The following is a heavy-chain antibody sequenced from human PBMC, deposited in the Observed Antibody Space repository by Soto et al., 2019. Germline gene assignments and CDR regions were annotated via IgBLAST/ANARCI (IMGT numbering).Heavy chain of an antibody. J-gene: IGHJ4*02. CDR3: ARQRSPFAY. V-gene: IGHV4-39*01. CDR1: GGSISSSSYY. CDR2: IYYSGST. Sequence: LSLTCTVSGGSISSSSYYWGWIRQPPGKGLEWIGSIYYSGSTYYNPSLKSRVTISVDTSKNQFSLKLSSVTAADTAVYYCARQRSPFAYWGQGTLVTVSS.